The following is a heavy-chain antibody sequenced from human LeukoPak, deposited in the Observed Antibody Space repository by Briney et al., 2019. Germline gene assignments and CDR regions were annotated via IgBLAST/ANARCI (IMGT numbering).Heavy chain of an antibody. J-gene: IGHJ3*02. V-gene: IGHV4-34*01. CDR1: GGSFSGYY. CDR3: ARVGGGSTDYDYVWGSYRYPFDI. CDR2: INHSGST. Sequence: PSETLSLTCAVYGGSFSGYYWSWIRQPPGKGLEWIGEINHSGSTNYNPSLKSRVTISVDTSKNQFSLKLSSVTAADTAVYYCARVGGGSTDYDYVWGSYRYPFDIWGQGTMVTVSS. D-gene: IGHD3-16*02.